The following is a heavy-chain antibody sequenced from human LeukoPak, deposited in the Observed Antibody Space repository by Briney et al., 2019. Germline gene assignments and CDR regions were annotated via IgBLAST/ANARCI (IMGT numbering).Heavy chain of an antibody. CDR2: ISYDGSNK. CDR3: AKDHWYVLRYFDRLVDY. Sequence: GGSLRLSCAASGFTFSSYGMHWVRQAPGKGLEWVAVISYDGSNKYYADSVKGRFTISRDNSKNTLYLQMNSLRAEDTAVYYCAKDHWYVLRYFDRLVDYWGQGTLVTVSS. D-gene: IGHD3-9*01. CDR1: GFTFSSYG. V-gene: IGHV3-30*18. J-gene: IGHJ4*02.